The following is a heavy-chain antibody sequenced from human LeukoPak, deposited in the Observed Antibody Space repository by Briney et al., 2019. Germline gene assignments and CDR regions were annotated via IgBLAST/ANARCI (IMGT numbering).Heavy chain of an antibody. Sequence: GASVKVSCKASGYTFTSCAMHWVRQAPGQRLEWMGWINAGNGNTKFSQKFQGRVTITRDTSASTAYMELSSLRSEDTAVYYCARFLGGSYGMDVWGQGTTVTVSS. D-gene: IGHD1-26*01. CDR3: ARFLGGSYGMDV. CDR1: GYTFTSCA. V-gene: IGHV1-3*01. CDR2: INAGNGNT. J-gene: IGHJ6*02.